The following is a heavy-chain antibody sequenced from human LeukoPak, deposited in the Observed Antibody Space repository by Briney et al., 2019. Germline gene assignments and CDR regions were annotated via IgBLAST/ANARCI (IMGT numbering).Heavy chain of an antibody. CDR2: ITPILGIA. Sequence: GASVKVSCKASGGTFSSYAISWVRQAPGQGLEWMGRITPILGIANYAQKFQGRVTITADKSTSTAYMELSSLRSEDTAVYYCAREGEQPFYGMDVWGQGTTVTVSS. V-gene: IGHV1-69*04. CDR1: GGTFSSYA. J-gene: IGHJ6*02. CDR3: AREGEQPFYGMDV. D-gene: IGHD1-26*01.